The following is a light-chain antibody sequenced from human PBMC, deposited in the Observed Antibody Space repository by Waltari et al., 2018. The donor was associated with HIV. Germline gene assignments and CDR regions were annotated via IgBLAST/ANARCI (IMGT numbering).Light chain of an antibody. V-gene: IGLV3-1*01. CDR1: KLGDKY. J-gene: IGLJ2*01. CDR2: QDT. CDR3: QASDTWTV. Sequence: SYELTKPPSVSVSPGQTASITCSGDKLGDKYVSWYQQRPGQSPVLFIYQDTKRPSGIPERFSGSNSGNTATLTISGAQAMDESDYYCQASDTWTVFGGGTKLTVL.